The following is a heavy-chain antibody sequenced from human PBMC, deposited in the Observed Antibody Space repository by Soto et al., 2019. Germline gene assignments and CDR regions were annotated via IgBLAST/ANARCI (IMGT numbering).Heavy chain of an antibody. V-gene: IGHV3-33*01. CDR1: GFTFSSYG. Sequence: QVQLVESGGGVVQPGRSLRLSCAAPGFTFSSYGMHWVRQAPGKGLEWVAFIWHDGGNKFYAESVKGRFTISRDNSKNTLYLQMTILTAEDTGMYYCARHGDVNTGFGKDYWGQGTLGTVSS. CDR3: ARHGDVNTGFGKDY. J-gene: IGHJ4*02. D-gene: IGHD3-16*01. CDR2: IWHDGGNK.